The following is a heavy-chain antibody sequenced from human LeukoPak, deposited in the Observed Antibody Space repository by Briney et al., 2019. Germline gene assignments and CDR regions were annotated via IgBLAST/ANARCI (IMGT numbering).Heavy chain of an antibody. CDR1: GYTFSGYY. J-gene: IGHJ2*01. V-gene: IGHV1-46*01. Sequence: GASVKVSCKASGYTFSGYYMHWVRQGPGQGLEWMGIINPRGGSTSYAQKFQGRVTMTRDTSTNTVYMELSSLRSEDTAVFYCVRGASSIAALNPFWYFDLWGRGTLVTVSS. D-gene: IGHD6-6*01. CDR2: INPRGGST. CDR3: VRGASSIAALNPFWYFDL.